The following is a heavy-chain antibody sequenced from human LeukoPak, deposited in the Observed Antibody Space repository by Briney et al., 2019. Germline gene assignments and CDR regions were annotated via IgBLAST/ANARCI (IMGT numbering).Heavy chain of an antibody. D-gene: IGHD4-23*01. Sequence: SETLSLTCAVSGGSISSRNWWHWVRQPPGKGLEWIGEIYHSGSTNYNPSLKSRVTISVDESKNQFSLKLNSVTAADTAVYYCAKEADGGRGPNLDYWGQGTLVTVSS. J-gene: IGHJ4*02. CDR1: GGSISSRNW. V-gene: IGHV4-4*02. CDR2: IYHSGST. CDR3: AKEADGGRGPNLDY.